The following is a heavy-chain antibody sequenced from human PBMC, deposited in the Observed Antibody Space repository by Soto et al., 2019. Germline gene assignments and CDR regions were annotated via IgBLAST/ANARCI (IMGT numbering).Heavy chain of an antibody. CDR1: GFTFSSYG. D-gene: IGHD6-6*01. CDR2: ISFDGSNK. V-gene: IGHV3-30*18. Sequence: GGSLRLSCAASGFTFSSYGMHWVRQAPGKGLEWVAVISFDGSNKYYAESVRGRFTISRDNSKNTLYLQMNSLRPEDTAVYYCAKGSSSVYYYYYGMDVWGQGTTVTVSS. CDR3: AKGSSSVYYYYYGMDV. J-gene: IGHJ6*02.